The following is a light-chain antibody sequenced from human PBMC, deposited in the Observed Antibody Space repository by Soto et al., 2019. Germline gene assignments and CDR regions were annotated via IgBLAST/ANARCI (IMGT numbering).Light chain of an antibody. Sequence: DIQMTQSPSSLSASVGDRVTITCRASQTITTYLNWYQQKPGKAPKLLIFAASSLQSGVPSRFGGSGSGTDFTLTISSLQPEDFATYYCQQSYSIPNTFGQGTKLEIK. V-gene: IGKV1-39*01. CDR3: QQSYSIPNT. CDR2: AAS. J-gene: IGKJ2*01. CDR1: QTITTY.